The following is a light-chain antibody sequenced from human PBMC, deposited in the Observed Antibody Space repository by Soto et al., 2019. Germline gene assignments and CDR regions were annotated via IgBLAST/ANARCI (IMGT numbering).Light chain of an antibody. CDR1: QSVNSR. V-gene: IGKV3-20*01. CDR2: GAS. CDR3: QQYGSSPIT. Sequence: EIVFYESLGTLALSKEERATLSCRASQSVNSRLAWYQHKPGQAPRLLISGASNRATGIPDRFSGSGSGTDFTLTISRLEPEDFAVYYCQQYGSSPITFGQGTLLEI. J-gene: IGKJ5*01.